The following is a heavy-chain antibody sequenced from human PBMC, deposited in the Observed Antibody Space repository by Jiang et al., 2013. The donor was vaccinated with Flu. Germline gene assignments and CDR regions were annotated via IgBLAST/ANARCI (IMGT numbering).Heavy chain of an antibody. CDR3: ARAQLTSITMVRGVNSVVDP. D-gene: IGHD3-10*01. CDR2: INPNSGGT. J-gene: IGHJ5*02. CDR1: GYTFTGYY. Sequence: GYTFTGYYMHWVRQAPGQGLEWMGWINPNSGGTNYAQKFQGRVTMTRDTSISTAYMELSRLRSDDTAVYYCARAQLTSITMVRGVNSVVDPWGPGNPGHRLL. V-gene: IGHV1-2*02.